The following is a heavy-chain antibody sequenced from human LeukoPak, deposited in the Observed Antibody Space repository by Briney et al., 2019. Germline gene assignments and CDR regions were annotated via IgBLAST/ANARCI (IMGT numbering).Heavy chain of an antibody. CDR3: AKAVVVVPAAIVSYFDY. Sequence: PGGSLRLSCAASGFTFSSYAMMWVRQAPGKGLEWVSAISGSGGSTYYADSVKGRFTISRDNSKNTLYLQMNSLRAEDTAIYYCAKAVVVVPAAIVSYFDYWGQGTLVTVSS. D-gene: IGHD2-2*02. CDR1: GFTFSSYA. J-gene: IGHJ4*02. CDR2: ISGSGGST. V-gene: IGHV3-23*01.